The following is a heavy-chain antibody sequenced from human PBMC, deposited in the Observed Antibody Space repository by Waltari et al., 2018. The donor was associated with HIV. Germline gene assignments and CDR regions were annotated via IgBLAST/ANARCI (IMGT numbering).Heavy chain of an antibody. CDR2: IALYRSRE. CDR3: ARGQFGGWLTPPGAS. J-gene: IGHJ5*02. CDR1: GFALTSYS. V-gene: IGHV3-30*04. Sequence: QVQLVESGGGGFQPGRSLRLSCAVSGFALTSYSMNWFRQAPGKGGWWGAVIALYRSREVDAESVKGRFTIARDDSKNTLYLQIDSLRTGDTAVDYCARGQFGGWLTPPGASWGQGTLITVSS. D-gene: IGHD3-16*01.